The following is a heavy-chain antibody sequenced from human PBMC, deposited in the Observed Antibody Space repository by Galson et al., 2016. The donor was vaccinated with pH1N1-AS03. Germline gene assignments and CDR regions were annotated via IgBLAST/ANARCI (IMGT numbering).Heavy chain of an antibody. CDR1: GYSFSSFH. Sequence: SVKVSCKASGYSFSSFHIHWVRQAPGQGLEWMGLIDPSAGSTSFAPKFQGRVTMTRDTSTSTVYMELSSLRSDDTAVYYCAREGFWSGYGVQPNHQHSGMDVWGQGTTVTVSS. CDR3: AREGFWSGYGVQPNHQHSGMDV. V-gene: IGHV1-46*01. CDR2: IDPSAGST. D-gene: IGHD3-3*01. J-gene: IGHJ6*02.